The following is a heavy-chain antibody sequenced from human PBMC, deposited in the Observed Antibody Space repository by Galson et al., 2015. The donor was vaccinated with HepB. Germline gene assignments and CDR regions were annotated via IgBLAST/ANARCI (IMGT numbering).Heavy chain of an antibody. D-gene: IGHD3-10*01. V-gene: IGHV3-7*03. J-gene: IGHJ3*02. CDR1: GFTFSSYW. CDR2: IKQDGSEK. CDR3: AREAQLGYYYGSGSYLPKDAFDI. Sequence: SLRLSCAASGFTFSSYWMSWVRQAPGKGLEWVANIKQDGSEKYYVDSVKGRFTISRDNAKNSLYLQMNSLRAEDTAVYYCAREAQLGYYYGSGSYLPKDAFDIWGQGTMVTVSS.